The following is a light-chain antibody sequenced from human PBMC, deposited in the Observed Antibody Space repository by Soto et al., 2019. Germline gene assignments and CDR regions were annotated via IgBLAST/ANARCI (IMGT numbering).Light chain of an antibody. CDR2: SNN. Sequence: QSVLTQPPSASGTPGQRGTISCSGSSSNIGSNTVNWYQQLPGTAPKLLIYSNNQRPSGVPDRFSGSKSGTSASLAISGLQSEDEADYYCAAWDDSLNAWVFGGGTQLTVL. CDR1: SSNIGSNT. V-gene: IGLV1-44*01. CDR3: AAWDDSLNAWV. J-gene: IGLJ3*02.